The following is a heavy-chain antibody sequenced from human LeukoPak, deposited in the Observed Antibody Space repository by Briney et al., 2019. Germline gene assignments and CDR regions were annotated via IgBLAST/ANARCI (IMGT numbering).Heavy chain of an antibody. CDR2: IRYDGNNK. V-gene: IGHV3-30*02. J-gene: IGHJ4*02. D-gene: IGHD4-17*01. Sequence: PGRSLRLSCAASGFTFSSYGMHWVRQAPGKGLEWVAFIRYDGNNKYFADSVKGRFTISRDNSKNTLYLQMSSLRPEDTAVYYCARRAAVTQFDYWGQGTLVTVSS. CDR1: GFTFSSYG. CDR3: ARRAAVTQFDY.